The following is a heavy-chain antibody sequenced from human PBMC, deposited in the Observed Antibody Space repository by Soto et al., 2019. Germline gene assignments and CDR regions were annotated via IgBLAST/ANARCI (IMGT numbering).Heavy chain of an antibody. Sequence: QITLKESGPTLVKPTQTLTLTCTFSGLSLSTSGVGVGWIRQPPGKALEWLALINWEDDKRYRPSLKSRLTITKDTSKNQVVRIMTNMDPVDTATYYCAHRQQQQGQTVGDAFDIWGQGTMVTVSS. D-gene: IGHD6-13*01. J-gene: IGHJ3*02. CDR1: GLSLSTSGVG. CDR2: INWEDDK. CDR3: AHRQQQQGQTVGDAFDI. V-gene: IGHV2-5*02.